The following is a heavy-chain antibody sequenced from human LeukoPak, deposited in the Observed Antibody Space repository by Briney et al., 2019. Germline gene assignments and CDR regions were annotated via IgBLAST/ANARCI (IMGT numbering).Heavy chain of an antibody. V-gene: IGHV3-20*04. D-gene: IGHD6-13*01. CDR1: GFKFDDYG. J-gene: IGHJ3*02. CDR3: VRRIAAPRAFDI. Sequence: GGSLRLSCAASGFKFDDYGMSWVRQAPGKGLEWVSGLNWNGGSIAYADSVKDRFTISRDNAKNSLYLQMNSLRVEDTALYYCVRRIAAPRAFDIWGDGTMVTVSS. CDR2: LNWNGGSI.